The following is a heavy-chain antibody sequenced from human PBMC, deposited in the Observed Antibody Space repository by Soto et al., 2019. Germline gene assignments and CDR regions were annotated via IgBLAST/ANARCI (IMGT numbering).Heavy chain of an antibody. J-gene: IGHJ4*02. D-gene: IGHD3-10*01. CDR3: AREGDGGSGNFDY. V-gene: IGHV1-69*12. CDR1: GGTFSSYA. CDR2: IIPIFGTA. Sequence: QVQLVQSGAEVKKPGSSVKVCCKASGGTFSSYAISWVRQAPGQGLEWMGGIIPIFGTANYAQKFQGRVTITAAESTSTAYMELSSLRSEDTAVYYCAREGDGGSGNFDYWGQGTLVTVSS.